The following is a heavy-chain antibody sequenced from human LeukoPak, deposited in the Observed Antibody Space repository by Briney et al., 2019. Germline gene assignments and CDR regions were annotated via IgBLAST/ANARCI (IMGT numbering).Heavy chain of an antibody. CDR1: GYTFTGYY. D-gene: IGHD2-15*01. V-gene: IGHV1-2*02. CDR3: AREQGINIYYYYYMDV. Sequence: ASVKVSCKASGYTFTGYYMHWVRQAPGQGLEWMGWINPNSGGTNYAQKFQGRVTMTRDTSISTAYMELSRLRSDDTAVYYCAREQGINIYYYYYMDVWGKGTTVTVSS. J-gene: IGHJ6*03. CDR2: INPNSGGT.